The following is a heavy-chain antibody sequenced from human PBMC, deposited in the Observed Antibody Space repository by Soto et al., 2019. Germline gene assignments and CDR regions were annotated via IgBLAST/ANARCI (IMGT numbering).Heavy chain of an antibody. D-gene: IGHD3-9*01. Sequence: SETLSLTCTVSGGSISSSSYYWGWIRQPPGKGLEWIGSIYYSGSTYYNPSLKSRVTISVDTSKNQFSLKLSSVTAADTAVYYCARLDELRYFDWRYGMDVWGQGTTVTVSS. CDR2: IYYSGST. CDR3: ARLDELRYFDWRYGMDV. J-gene: IGHJ6*02. V-gene: IGHV4-39*01. CDR1: GGSISSSSYY.